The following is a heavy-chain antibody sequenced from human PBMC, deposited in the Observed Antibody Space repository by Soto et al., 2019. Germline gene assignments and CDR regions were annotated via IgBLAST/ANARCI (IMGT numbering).Heavy chain of an antibody. CDR3: ARDEIQYGSGSYRGWFDP. J-gene: IGHJ5*02. Sequence: QVQLVQSGAEVKKPGASVKVSCKASGYTFTSYGISWVRQAPGQGLEWMGWISAYNGNTNYAQKLQGRVTMTTDTPTSTAYMELRSLRSDDTAVYYCARDEIQYGSGSYRGWFDPWGQGTLVTVSS. V-gene: IGHV1-18*01. D-gene: IGHD3-10*01. CDR2: ISAYNGNT. CDR1: GYTFTSYG.